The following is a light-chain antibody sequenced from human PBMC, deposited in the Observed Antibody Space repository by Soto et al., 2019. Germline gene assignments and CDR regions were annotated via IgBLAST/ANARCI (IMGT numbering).Light chain of an antibody. Sequence: EIVLTQSPDTLSLSPGERATLSCRASQSVSTNSLAWYQQRPGQAPRPLIYGASSRATGTPDRFSGSGSGTDFTLIISTLEPEDFAVYYCQQYGSSVLTFGGGTKVDIK. CDR3: QQYGSSVLT. CDR1: QSVSTNS. J-gene: IGKJ4*01. V-gene: IGKV3-20*01. CDR2: GAS.